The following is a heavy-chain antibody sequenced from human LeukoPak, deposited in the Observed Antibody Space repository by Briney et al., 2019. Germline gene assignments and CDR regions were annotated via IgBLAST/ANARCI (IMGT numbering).Heavy chain of an antibody. CDR2: ISWNSDTI. CDR1: GFSFDDYA. J-gene: IGHJ4*02. Sequence: GGSLRLSCAASGFSFDDYAMHWVRQAPRKGLEWVSGISWNSDTIGYADSVKGRFTISRDNAKNSLYLQMNSLRAEDTALYYCAKDISGTYLAALDYWGQGTLVTVSS. V-gene: IGHV3-9*01. D-gene: IGHD1-26*01. CDR3: AKDISGTYLAALDY.